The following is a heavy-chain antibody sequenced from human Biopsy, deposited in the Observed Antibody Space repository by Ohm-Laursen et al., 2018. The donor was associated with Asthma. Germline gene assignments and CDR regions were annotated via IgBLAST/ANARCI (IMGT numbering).Heavy chain of an antibody. CDR1: GFTFSSYS. Sequence: SLRLSCAASGFTFSSYSMNWVRQAPGKGLEWVAVISYDGSNKYYADSVKGRFTISRDNSKNTLYLQMNSLRAEDTAVYYCAKGGGDIVVVISATTLDYWGQGALVTVSS. CDR3: AKGGGDIVVVISATTLDY. V-gene: IGHV3-30*18. J-gene: IGHJ4*02. CDR2: ISYDGSNK. D-gene: IGHD2-15*01.